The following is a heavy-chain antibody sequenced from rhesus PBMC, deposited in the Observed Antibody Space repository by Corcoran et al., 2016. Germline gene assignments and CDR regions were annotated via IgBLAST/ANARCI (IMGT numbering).Heavy chain of an antibody. V-gene: IGHV4-127*01. CDR2: IGGRSGST. D-gene: IGHD5-24*01. CDR3: ARDIGQWVPYYFDY. CDR1: VYSISSDSG. J-gene: IGHJ4*01. Sequence: QVQLQDSGPGLVKPSETLSLTCAVSVYSISSDSGWSWLRKPPGTGLEWIGYIGGRSGSTNYNPSLKSRVTISKDTSKNQFSLKLSSVTAADTAVYYCARDIGQWVPYYFDYWGQGVLVTVSS.